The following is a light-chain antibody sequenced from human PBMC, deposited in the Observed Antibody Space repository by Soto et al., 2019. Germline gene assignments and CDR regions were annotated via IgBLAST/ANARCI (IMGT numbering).Light chain of an antibody. CDR2: GAS. CDR1: QSVSSTF. CDR3: QQYHDTGT. J-gene: IGKJ1*01. V-gene: IGKV3-20*01. Sequence: EIVLTQSPGTLSLSPGERATLSCRASQSVSSTFLAWYQQNPGQAPRLLISGASSRATGIPDRFSGSGSGTEFTLTISRLEPEDFAVYYCQQYHDTGTFGQGTKV.